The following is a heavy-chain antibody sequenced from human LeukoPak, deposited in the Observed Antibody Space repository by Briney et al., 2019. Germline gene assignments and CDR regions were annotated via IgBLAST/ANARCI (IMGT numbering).Heavy chain of an antibody. J-gene: IGHJ4*02. CDR1: GFTFSSYA. V-gene: IGHV3-30-3*01. D-gene: IGHD1-1*01. CDR2: ISYDGSNK. Sequence: QPGRSLRLSCAASGFTFSSYAMHWVRQAPGKGLEWVAVISYDGSNKYYADAVKGRFTISRDNSKNTLYLQMYSLRAEDTAIYYCAKAPPYTKYFDYWGQGTLLTVSS. CDR3: AKAPPYTKYFDY.